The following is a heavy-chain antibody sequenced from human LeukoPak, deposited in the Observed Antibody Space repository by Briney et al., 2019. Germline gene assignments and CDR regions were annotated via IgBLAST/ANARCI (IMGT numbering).Heavy chain of an antibody. CDR1: GESLNNYY. Sequence: SETLSLTCDVYGESLNNYYWSWIRQPPGKGLEWIGEVNHSGVTKYHPSLKSRVTISLDTSKNQFSLKLTSVTAADTAVYYCARDSFFFGRDIWGQGTMVTVSS. CDR2: VNHSGVT. J-gene: IGHJ3*02. CDR3: ARDSFFFGRDI. D-gene: IGHD3-10*01. V-gene: IGHV4-34*01.